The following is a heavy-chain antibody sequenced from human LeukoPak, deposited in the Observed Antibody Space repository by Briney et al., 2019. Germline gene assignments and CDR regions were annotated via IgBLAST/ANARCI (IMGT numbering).Heavy chain of an antibody. D-gene: IGHD3-3*01. CDR2: INHSGST. CDR3: ARRRYDFWSGYLGYNWFDP. J-gene: IGHJ5*02. V-gene: IGHV4-34*01. Sequence: KPSETLSLTCAVYGGSFSGYYWSWIRQPPGKGLEWIGEINHSGSTNYNPSLKSRVTISVDTSKNQFSLKLSSVTAADTAVYYCARRRYDFWSGYLGYNWFDPWGQGTLVTVSS. CDR1: GGSFSGYY.